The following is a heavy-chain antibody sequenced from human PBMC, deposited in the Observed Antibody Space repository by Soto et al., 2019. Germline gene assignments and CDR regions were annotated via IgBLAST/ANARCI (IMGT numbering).Heavy chain of an antibody. CDR1: GYTFTGYY. J-gene: IGHJ4*02. CDR3: ASEKIPLIPTLDY. D-gene: IGHD2-2*02. CDR2: INPSSGGT. V-gene: IGHV1-2*02. Sequence: QVQLVQSGAEVKKPGASVKVSCKASGYTFTGYYIHWVRQAPGQGLEWMGWINPSSGGTNYAQNFQGRVTMTRDPSISTAYMELSRLRSDDTAMYYCASEKIPLIPTLDYWGQGTLVAVSS.